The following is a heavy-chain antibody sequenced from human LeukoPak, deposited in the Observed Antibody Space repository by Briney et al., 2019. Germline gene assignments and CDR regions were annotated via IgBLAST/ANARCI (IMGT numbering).Heavy chain of an antibody. CDR1: GGSISSYY. V-gene: IGHV4-59*01. D-gene: IGHD3-16*02. Sequence: SETLSLTCTVSGGSISSYYWSWIRQPPGKGLEWIGYIYYSGSTNYNPSLKSRVTISVDTSKNQFSLKLSSVTAADTAVYYCARGNMITFGGVIVPYYFDYWGQGTLVTVSS. CDR2: IYYSGST. CDR3: ARGNMITFGGVIVPYYFDY. J-gene: IGHJ4*02.